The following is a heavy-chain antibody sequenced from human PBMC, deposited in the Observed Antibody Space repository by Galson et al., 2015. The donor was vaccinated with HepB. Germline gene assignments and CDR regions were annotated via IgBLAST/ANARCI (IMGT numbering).Heavy chain of an antibody. Sequence: SLRLSCAASGFTFSSYSMNWVRQAPGKGLEWVSSISSSSSYIYYADSVKGRFTISRDNAKNSLYLQMNSLRAEDTAVYYCARADCSSTSCFDYWGQGTLVTVSS. CDR3: ARADCSSTSCFDY. V-gene: IGHV3-21*01. CDR2: ISSSSSYI. D-gene: IGHD2-2*01. J-gene: IGHJ4*02. CDR1: GFTFSSYS.